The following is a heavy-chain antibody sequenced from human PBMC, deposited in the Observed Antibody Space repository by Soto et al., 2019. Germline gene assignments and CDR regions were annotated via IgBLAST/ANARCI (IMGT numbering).Heavy chain of an antibody. CDR3: VRGSAFDFYYYYMDV. CDR1: GFTFSTYS. D-gene: IGHD5-12*01. Sequence: GSLRLSCAASGFTFSTYSMNWARQAPGKGLAWVSYISRSGSTIYNADSVKGRFTISRDNAKNSLSLHMDSLRADDTAVYYCVRGSAFDFYYYYMDVWGKGTTVTVSS. J-gene: IGHJ6*03. CDR2: ISRSGSTI. V-gene: IGHV3-48*01.